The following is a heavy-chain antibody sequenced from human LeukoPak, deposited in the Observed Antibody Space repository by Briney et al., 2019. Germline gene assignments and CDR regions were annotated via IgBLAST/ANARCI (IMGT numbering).Heavy chain of an antibody. J-gene: IGHJ4*02. V-gene: IGHV3-9*01. CDR2: ISWNSGSI. CDR3: AKATTHDYGDYPLDY. Sequence: PGRSLRLSCAASGFTFDDYAMHWVRQAPGKGLEWVSGISWNSGSIGYADSVKGRFTIPRDNAKNSLYLQMNSLRAEDTALYYCAKATTHDYGDYPLDYWGQGTLVTVSS. CDR1: GFTFDDYA. D-gene: IGHD4-17*01.